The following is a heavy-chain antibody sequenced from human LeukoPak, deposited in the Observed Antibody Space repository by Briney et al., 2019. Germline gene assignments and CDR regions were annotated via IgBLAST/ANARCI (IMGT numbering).Heavy chain of an antibody. CDR3: AREGVDTAIYYYYGMDV. V-gene: IGHV4-34*01. J-gene: IGHJ6*02. Sequence: SETLSLTCAVYGGSFSGYYWSWIRQPPGKGLEWIGEINHSGSTNYNPSLKSRVTISVATSKNQFSLKLSFVTAGDTAVYYCAREGVDTAIYYYYGMDVWGQGTTVTVSS. D-gene: IGHD5-18*01. CDR2: INHSGST. CDR1: GGSFSGYY.